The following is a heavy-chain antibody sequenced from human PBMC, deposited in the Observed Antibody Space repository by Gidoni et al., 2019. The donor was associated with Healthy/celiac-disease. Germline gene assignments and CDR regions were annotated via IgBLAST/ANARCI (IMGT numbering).Heavy chain of an antibody. CDR3: ARSYSNWFDP. V-gene: IGHV5-10-1*03. Sequence: EVQLVQSGAEVKQPGESLRISCKGSGYSFTSYWISWVRQMPGKGLEWMGRIDPSDSYTNDSPSFQGHVTISADKSISTAYLQWSSLKASDTAMYYGARSYSNWFDPWGQGTLVTVSS. D-gene: IGHD1-26*01. CDR2: IDPSDSYT. CDR1: GYSFTSYW. J-gene: IGHJ5*02.